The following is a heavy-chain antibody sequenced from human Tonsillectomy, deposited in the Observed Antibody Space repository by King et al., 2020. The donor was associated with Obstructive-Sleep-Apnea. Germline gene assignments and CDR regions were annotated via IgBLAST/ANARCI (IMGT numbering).Heavy chain of an antibody. CDR3: AKDPAYYYGSGSPNWFDP. D-gene: IGHD3-10*01. J-gene: IGHJ5*02. CDR2: ISGSGGST. CDR1: GFTFSSYA. V-gene: IGHV3-23*04. Sequence: VQLVESGGGLVQPGGSLRLSCAASGFTFSSYAMSWVRQAPGKGLEWVSAISGSGGSTYYADSVKGRFTIPRDNSKNTLYLQMNSLRAEDTAVYYCAKDPAYYYGSGSPNWFDPWGQGTLVTVSS.